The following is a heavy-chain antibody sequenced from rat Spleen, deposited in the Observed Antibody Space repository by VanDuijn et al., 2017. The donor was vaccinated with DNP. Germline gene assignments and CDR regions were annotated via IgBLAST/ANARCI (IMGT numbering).Heavy chain of an antibody. CDR1: GFNLHDYW. J-gene: IGHJ2*01. CDR3: ARGTNYGSFADYFDY. CDR2: INKDSSTI. Sequence: EVKLVESGGGLVQPGRSLKISCTASGFNLHDYWMGWVRQAPGMGLEWIGAINKDSSTINYTPSLKDKFTISRDNAQNTLYLEMSRLGSEDTAIYDCARGTNYGSFADYFDYWGQGVMVTVSS. D-gene: IGHD1-3*01. V-gene: IGHV4-2*01.